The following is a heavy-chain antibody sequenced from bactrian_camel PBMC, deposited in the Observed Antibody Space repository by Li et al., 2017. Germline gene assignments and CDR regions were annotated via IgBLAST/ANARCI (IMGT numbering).Heavy chain of an antibody. CDR1: GAIYCRYD. J-gene: IGHJ6*01. CDR2: ISSDGTT. CDR3: KPDPVRKGRWCFGG. V-gene: IGHV3S53*01. Sequence: QLVESGGGSVEAGGSLRLSCAASGAIYCRYDMSWYRQAPGKEREFVSAISSDGTTSYADSVKGRFTISQDNAKRTGYLQMNSLKPEDTAMYYCKPDPVRKGRWCFGGWGQGTQVTVSS. D-gene: IGHD1*01.